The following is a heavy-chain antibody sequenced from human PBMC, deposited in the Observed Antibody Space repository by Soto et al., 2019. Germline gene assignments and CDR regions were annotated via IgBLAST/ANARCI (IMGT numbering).Heavy chain of an antibody. CDR3: ARDLVNVDYYDSSGQDY. CDR1: GFTFSSYA. J-gene: IGHJ4*02. D-gene: IGHD3-22*01. Sequence: LRLSCAASGFTFSSYAMHWVRQAPGKGLEWVAVISYDGSNKYYADSVKGRFTISRDNSKNTLYLQMNSLRAEDTAVYYCARDLVNVDYYDSSGQDYWGQGTLVTVSS. CDR2: ISYDGSNK. V-gene: IGHV3-30-3*01.